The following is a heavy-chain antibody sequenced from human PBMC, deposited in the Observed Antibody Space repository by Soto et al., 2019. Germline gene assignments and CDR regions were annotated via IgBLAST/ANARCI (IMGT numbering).Heavy chain of an antibody. CDR2: IDWDDDK. V-gene: IGHV2-70*01. Sequence: SGPTLVNPTQTLTLTCTFSGFSLSTSGMCVSWIRQPPGKALEWLALIDWDDDKYYSTSLKTRLTISKDTSKNQVVLTMTNMDPVDTATYYCARIRYDSGGYYYGMDVWGQGTTVTVSS. J-gene: IGHJ6*02. D-gene: IGHD3-3*01. CDR3: ARIRYDSGGYYYGMDV. CDR1: GFSLSTSGMC.